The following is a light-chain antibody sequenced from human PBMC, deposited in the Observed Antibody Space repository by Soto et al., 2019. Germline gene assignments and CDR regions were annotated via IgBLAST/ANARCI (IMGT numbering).Light chain of an antibody. V-gene: IGKV3-20*01. J-gene: IGKJ1*01. Sequence: EIVLTQSPGTLSLSPGERATLSCRASQSVSSSYLAWYQQKPGQAPRLLIYGASSRATGIPDRFSGSGSGTDFTLTISRLEPEDCAVYYCQQYGDSPWTFGQGTKVEIK. CDR1: QSVSSSY. CDR3: QQYGDSPWT. CDR2: GAS.